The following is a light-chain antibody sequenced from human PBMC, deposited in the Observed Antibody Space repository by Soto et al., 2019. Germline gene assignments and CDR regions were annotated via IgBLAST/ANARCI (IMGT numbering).Light chain of an antibody. CDR3: AAWDGSMNNVL. J-gene: IGLJ2*01. CDR1: GSSIGTNT. Sequence: QSVLTQPPSASGTPGQRVIISCSGSGSSIGTNTVNWYRQLPGTAPKLLIYGDNQRPSGVPDRFSGSKSGTSASLAISGLQSEEEADYDCAAWDGSMNNVLFGGGTQLTVL. V-gene: IGLV1-44*01. CDR2: GDN.